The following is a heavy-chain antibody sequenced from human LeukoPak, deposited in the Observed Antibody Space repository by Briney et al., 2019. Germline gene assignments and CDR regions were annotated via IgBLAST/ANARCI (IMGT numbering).Heavy chain of an antibody. CDR2: IYYSGST. CDR3: ASPYYGSGADQWYFDY. CDR1: GGSISSYY. V-gene: IGHV4-59*01. D-gene: IGHD3-10*01. Sequence: SETLSLTCTVSGGSISSYYWSWIRQPPGKGLEWIGYIYYSGSTNYNPSLKSRVTISVDTSKNQFSLKLSSVTAADTAVYYCASPYYGSGADQWYFDYWGQGTLVTVSS. J-gene: IGHJ4*02.